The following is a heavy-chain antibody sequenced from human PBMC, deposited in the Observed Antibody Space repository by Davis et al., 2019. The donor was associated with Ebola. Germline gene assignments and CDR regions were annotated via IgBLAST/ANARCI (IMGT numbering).Heavy chain of an antibody. CDR3: ARDHELVATISYYYYGMDV. Sequence: GESLKISCAASGFTFTNYAMNWVRQAPGKGLEWVAVISYDGSNKYYADSVKGRFTISRDNSKNTLYLQMNSLRAEDTAVYYCARDHELVATISYYYYGMDVWGQGTTVTVSS. D-gene: IGHD5-12*01. CDR2: ISYDGSNK. V-gene: IGHV3-30-3*01. J-gene: IGHJ6*02. CDR1: GFTFTNYA.